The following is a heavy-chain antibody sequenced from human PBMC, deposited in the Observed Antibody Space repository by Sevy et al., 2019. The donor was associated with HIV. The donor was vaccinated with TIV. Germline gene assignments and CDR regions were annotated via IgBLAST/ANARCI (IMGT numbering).Heavy chain of an antibody. D-gene: IGHD1-20*01. Sequence: AGSLRLSCAASGFTFSDYYMSWIHQAPGKELEWVSYIRSSSSYTNYADSVKGRFTISRDNAKNSLYLQMNSLRAEDTAVYYCARELAYMGWFDPWGQGTLVTVSS. V-gene: IGHV3-11*06. J-gene: IGHJ5*02. CDR3: ARELAYMGWFDP. CDR1: GFTFSDYY. CDR2: IRSSSSYT.